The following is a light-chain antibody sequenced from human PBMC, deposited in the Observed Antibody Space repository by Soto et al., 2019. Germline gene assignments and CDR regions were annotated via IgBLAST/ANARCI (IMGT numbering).Light chain of an antibody. J-gene: IGKJ3*01. CDR1: QSVSSY. CDR3: QQRSNWLFT. CDR2: DAS. Sequence: EIVLTQFPATLSLSPGERATLSCRASQSVSSYLAWYQQKPGQAPRLLIYDASSRATGIPARFSGGGSGTDFTLTISSLEPEDFAVYYCQQRSNWLFTFGPGTKVDI. V-gene: IGKV3-11*01.